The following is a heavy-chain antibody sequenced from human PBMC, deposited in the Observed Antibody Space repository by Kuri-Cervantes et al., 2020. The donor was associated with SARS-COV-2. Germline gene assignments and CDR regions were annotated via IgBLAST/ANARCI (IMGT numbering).Heavy chain of an antibody. CDR1: RGSISSSSYY. V-gene: IGHV4-39*01. Sequence: SETLSLTCIVSRGSISSSSYYWGWIRQPPGKGLEWIGSIYYSGSTYYNPSLKSRVTISVDTSKNQFSLKLSSVTAADTAVYYCARHEYSSSWVDYWGQGTLVTSPQ. CDR2: IYYSGST. CDR3: ARHEYSSSWVDY. D-gene: IGHD6-13*01. J-gene: IGHJ4*02.